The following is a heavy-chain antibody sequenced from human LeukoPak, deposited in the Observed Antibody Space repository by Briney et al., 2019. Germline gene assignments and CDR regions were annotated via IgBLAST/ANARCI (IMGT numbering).Heavy chain of an antibody. Sequence: ASVKVSCKASGYTFTSYGISWVRQAPGQGLEWMGWINPTGGGTNYAQRFQDRVTMTRDTSISTAYMELSSLGSDDTAVYYCARELYIRGETNRFGYWGQGTLVTVSS. CDR2: INPTGGGT. V-gene: IGHV1-2*02. J-gene: IGHJ4*02. D-gene: IGHD3-10*02. CDR3: ARELYIRGETNRFGY. CDR1: GYTFTSYG.